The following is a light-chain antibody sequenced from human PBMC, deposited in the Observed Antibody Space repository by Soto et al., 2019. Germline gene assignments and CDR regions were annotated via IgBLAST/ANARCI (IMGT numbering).Light chain of an antibody. V-gene: IGKV1-39*01. CDR1: HDIRKY. Sequence: DIQMTQSPSCLSAYVGDRVTITCQASHDIRKYLNWYQQKPGKAPKXXIFAASSLQSGVPSRFSGSRSGPDFTLTISSLQTEDFATYYCQQSYSSPPTFGQGTKVDIK. J-gene: IGKJ1*01. CDR3: QQSYSSPPT. CDR2: AAS.